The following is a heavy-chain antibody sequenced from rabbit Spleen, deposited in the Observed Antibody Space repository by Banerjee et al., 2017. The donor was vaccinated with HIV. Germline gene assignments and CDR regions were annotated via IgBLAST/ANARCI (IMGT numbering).Heavy chain of an antibody. V-gene: IGHV1S40*01. CDR1: GFSFSSDYY. CDR3: ARDTSSSFSSYGMDR. J-gene: IGHJ6*01. Sequence: QSLEESGGDLVKPGASLTLTCTASGFSFSSDYYMCWVRQAPGKGLESIACIYPGSSSSTYYASWARGRFTISKTSSTTVTLQVTSLTAADTATYFCARDTSSSFSSYGMDRWGPGTLVTVS. D-gene: IGHD1-1*01. CDR2: IYPGSSSST.